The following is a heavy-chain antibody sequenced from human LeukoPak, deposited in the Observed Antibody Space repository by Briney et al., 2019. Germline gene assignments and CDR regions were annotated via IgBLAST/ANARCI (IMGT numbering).Heavy chain of an antibody. CDR2: ISASPFST. J-gene: IGHJ3*02. V-gene: IGHV3-23*01. CDR1: GFTFSSYS. D-gene: IGHD3-3*01. Sequence: GGSLRLSCAASGFTFSSYSMSWVRQAPGKGLEWVSSISASPFSTYYADSVKGRFTISRDNFKNTVSLQLNSLRAEDTAVYYCASASGYDFWSGYYRGGETCCAFDIWGQGTMVTVSS. CDR3: ASASGYDFWSGYYRGGETCCAFDI.